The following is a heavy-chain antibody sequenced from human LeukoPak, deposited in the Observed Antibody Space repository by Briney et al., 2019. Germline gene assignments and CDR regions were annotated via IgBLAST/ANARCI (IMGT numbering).Heavy chain of an antibody. CDR2: IYHSGST. V-gene: IGHV4-30-2*01. Sequence: PSETLSLTCAVSDGSISSGGYSWSWIRQPPGKGLEWIGYIYHSGSTYYNPSLKSRVTISVDRSKNQFSLKLSSVTAADTAVYYCARLRYSSGWYLDYWGQGTLVTVSS. J-gene: IGHJ4*02. CDR3: ARLRYSSGWYLDY. D-gene: IGHD6-19*01. CDR1: DGSISSGGYS.